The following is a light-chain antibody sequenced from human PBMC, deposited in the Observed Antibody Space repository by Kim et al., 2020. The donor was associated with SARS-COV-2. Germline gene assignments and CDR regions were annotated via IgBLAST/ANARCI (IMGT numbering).Light chain of an antibody. CDR3: QQRSSWLT. J-gene: IGKJ4*01. Sequence: SLSPGERATLSCRASQSINSYLAWYQQKPGQAPRLLIYDASNRATGIPARFSGSGSGTDFTLTITSLEAEDFAVYYCQQRSSWLTFGGGTKVEIK. CDR2: DAS. V-gene: IGKV3-11*01. CDR1: QSINSY.